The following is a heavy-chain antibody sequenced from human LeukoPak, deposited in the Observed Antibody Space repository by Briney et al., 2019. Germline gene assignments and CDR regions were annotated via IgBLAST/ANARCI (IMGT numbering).Heavy chain of an antibody. CDR1: GFTFSSYE. D-gene: IGHD6-13*01. CDR2: ISSSCSTI. V-gene: IGHV3-48*03. J-gene: IGHJ6*02. CDR3: AKRDSGSSSWYGVDV. Sequence: GGSLRLSCAASGFTFSSYEMNWVRQAPEKGLEGVSYISSSCSTIYYSYSVKVRLTISRDTAKNSLYLQMNGLRAEDTPVYYCAKRDSGSSSWYGVDVWGQGTTVTVSS.